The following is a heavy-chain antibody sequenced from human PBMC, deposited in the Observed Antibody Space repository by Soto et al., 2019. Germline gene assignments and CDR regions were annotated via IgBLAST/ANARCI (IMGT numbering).Heavy chain of an antibody. V-gene: IGHV3-30-3*01. J-gene: IGHJ5*02. D-gene: IGHD3-22*01. CDR3: ARDGRGYYDSSGYYNWFDP. CDR1: GFTFSSYA. Sequence: GGSLRLSCAASGFTFSSYAMHWVRQAPGKGLEWVAVISYDGSNKYYADSVKGRFTISRDNSKNTLYLQMNSLRAEDTAVYYCARDGRGYYDSSGYYNWFDPWGQGTPVTVSS. CDR2: ISYDGSNK.